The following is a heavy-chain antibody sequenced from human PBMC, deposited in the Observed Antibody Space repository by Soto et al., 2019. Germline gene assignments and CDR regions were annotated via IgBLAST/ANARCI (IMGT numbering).Heavy chain of an antibody. Sequence: QVQLVESGGGVVQPGRSLRLSCAASGFTFSSYGMHWVRQAPXXXXXXXXVIWYDGSNKYYADSVKGRFTISRDNSKNXLYLQMXSXRXXDTAVXYXARDEGLGVNYYYYGMDVWGQGTTVTVSS. CDR1: GFTFSSYG. D-gene: IGHD3-10*01. CDR2: IWYDGSNK. V-gene: IGHV3-33*01. CDR3: ARDEGLGVNYYYYGMDV. J-gene: IGHJ6*02.